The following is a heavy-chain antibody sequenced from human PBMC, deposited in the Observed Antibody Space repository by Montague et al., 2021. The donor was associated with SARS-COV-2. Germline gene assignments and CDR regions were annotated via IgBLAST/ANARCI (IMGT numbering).Heavy chain of an antibody. D-gene: IGHD3-3*01. Sequence: SETLSLTCTVSGGSISSYYWSWIRQPPGKGLEWIGYIYYSGSTNYNPSLKSRVTMSVDTSKNQFSLKLSSVTAADTAVYYCASQVPDFWSGIDYRGQGTLVTVSS. CDR2: IYYSGST. V-gene: IGHV4-59*01. CDR3: ASQVPDFWSGIDY. J-gene: IGHJ4*02. CDR1: GGSISSYY.